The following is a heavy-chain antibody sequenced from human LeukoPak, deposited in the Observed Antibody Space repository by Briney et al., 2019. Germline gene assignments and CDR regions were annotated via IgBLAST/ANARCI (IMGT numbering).Heavy chain of an antibody. Sequence: SETLSLTCTVSGGSISSYYWSWIRQPPGKGLEWIGEINHSGSTNYNPSLKSRVTISVDTSKNQFSLKLSSVTAADTAVYYCARASLVSDSGGYYSPFDYWGQGTLVTVSS. CDR1: GGSISSYY. CDR2: INHSGST. CDR3: ARASLVSDSGGYYSPFDY. J-gene: IGHJ4*02. V-gene: IGHV4-34*01. D-gene: IGHD3-22*01.